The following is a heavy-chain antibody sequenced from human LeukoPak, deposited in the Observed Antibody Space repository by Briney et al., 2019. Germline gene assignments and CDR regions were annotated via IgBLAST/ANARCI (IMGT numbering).Heavy chain of an antibody. CDR1: GYTFTSYY. D-gene: IGHD3-10*01. V-gene: IGHV1-46*01. CDR3: AGDYYGSGPFDY. CDR2: INPSGGST. J-gene: IGHJ4*02. Sequence: GASVKVSCKASGYTFTSYYMHWVRQAPGQGLEWMGIINPSGGSTSYARKFQGRVTMTRDTSTSTVYMELSSLRSEDTAVYYCAGDYYGSGPFDYWGQGTLVTVSS.